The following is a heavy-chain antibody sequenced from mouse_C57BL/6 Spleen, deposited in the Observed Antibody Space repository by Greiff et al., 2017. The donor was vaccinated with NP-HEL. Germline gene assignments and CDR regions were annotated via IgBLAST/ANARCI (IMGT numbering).Heavy chain of an antibody. D-gene: IGHD1-1*01. CDR1: GYTFTSYW. Sequence: VQLQQSGTVLARPGASVKMSCKTSGYTFTSYWMHWVKQRPGQGLEWIGAIYPGNSDTSYNQKFKGKAKLTAVTSASTAYMELSSLTNEDSAVYYCTRRYYGSSYVNYFDYWGQGTTLTVSS. J-gene: IGHJ2*01. CDR2: IYPGNSDT. V-gene: IGHV1-5*01. CDR3: TRRYYGSSYVNYFDY.